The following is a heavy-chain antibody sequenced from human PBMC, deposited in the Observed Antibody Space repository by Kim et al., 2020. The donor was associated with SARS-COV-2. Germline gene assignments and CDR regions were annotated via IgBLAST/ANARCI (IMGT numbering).Heavy chain of an antibody. J-gene: IGHJ3*02. CDR3: SRWGENSDYYDSSGPAGFDT. CDR1: GGTFSSYA. Sequence: SVKVSCKASGGTFSSYAISWVRQAPGQGLEWIGVIIPIFGTANYAQKFQGRVTITADESTSTAYMELGSLRSEDTAVYYCSRWGENSDYYDSSGPAGFDTSGEWTLFSAAS. D-gene: IGHD3-22*01. V-gene: IGHV1-69*13. CDR2: IIPIFGTA.